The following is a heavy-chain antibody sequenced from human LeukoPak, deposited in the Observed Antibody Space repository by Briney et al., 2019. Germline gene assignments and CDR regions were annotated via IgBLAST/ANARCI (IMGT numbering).Heavy chain of an antibody. CDR2: VYYSGTT. CDR1: GGSISSYS. D-gene: IGHD4-17*01. Sequence: SETLSLTCTVSGGSISSYSWSWIRQPRGKRLEWIGYVYYSGTTNYNPSLRSRVTISVDTSKNQFSLKLNSVTAADTAVYYCAREEYGDYVGYWGQGTLVTVAS. V-gene: IGHV4-59*01. J-gene: IGHJ4*02. CDR3: AREEYGDYVGY.